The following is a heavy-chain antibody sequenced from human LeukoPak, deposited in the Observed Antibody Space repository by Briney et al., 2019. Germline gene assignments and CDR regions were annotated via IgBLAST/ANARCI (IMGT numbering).Heavy chain of an antibody. J-gene: IGHJ4*02. Sequence: WASVKVSCKASGGTFSSYAISWVRQAPGQGLEWMGWISAYNGNTNYAQKLQGRVTMTTDTSTSTAYMELRSLRSDDTAVYYCARETGSWYGVDYWGQGTLVTVSS. D-gene: IGHD6-13*01. CDR3: ARETGSWYGVDY. CDR2: ISAYNGNT. V-gene: IGHV1-18*01. CDR1: GGTFSSYA.